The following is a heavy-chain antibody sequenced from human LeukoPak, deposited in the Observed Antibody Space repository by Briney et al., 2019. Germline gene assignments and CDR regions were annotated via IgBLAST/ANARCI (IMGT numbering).Heavy chain of an antibody. J-gene: IGHJ4*02. CDR1: GFTFSSYA. CDR2: ISGSGGST. CDR3: AKSPAYYDILTGFSDDYYFDY. V-gene: IGHV3-23*01. D-gene: IGHD3-9*01. Sequence: PGGSLRLSCAASGFTFSSYAMSWVRQAPGKGLEWVSAISGSGGSTYYADSVKGRFTISRDNSKNTLYLQMNSLRAEDTAVYYCAKSPAYYDILTGFSDDYYFDYWGQGTLVTVSS.